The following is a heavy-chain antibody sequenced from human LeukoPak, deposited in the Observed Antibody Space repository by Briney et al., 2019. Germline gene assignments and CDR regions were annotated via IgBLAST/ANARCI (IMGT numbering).Heavy chain of an antibody. J-gene: IGHJ6*04. CDR1: GFMFSSYW. CDR3: AELGITMIGGV. Sequence: GGSLRLSCAASGFMFSSYWMSWVRQAPGKGLEWVADIKEDGSEKSYVDSVKGRFTISRDNAKNSLYLQMNSLRAEDTAVYYCAELGITMIGGVWGKGTTVTISS. V-gene: IGHV3-7*01. CDR2: IKEDGSEK. D-gene: IGHD3-10*02.